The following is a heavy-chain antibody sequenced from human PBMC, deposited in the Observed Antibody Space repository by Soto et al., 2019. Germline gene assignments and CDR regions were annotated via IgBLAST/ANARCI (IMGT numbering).Heavy chain of an antibody. CDR3: ARDPSSDYVNLDS. Sequence: ASVKVSCKASGYTFTSYAMHWVRQAPGQRLEWMGWINAGNGNTKYSQKFQGRVTITRDTSASTAYMELSSLRSVTAADTAVYYCARDPSSDYVNLDSWGQGTLVTVSS. J-gene: IGHJ4*02. D-gene: IGHD4-17*01. CDR1: GYTFTSYA. V-gene: IGHV1-3*01. CDR2: INAGNGNT.